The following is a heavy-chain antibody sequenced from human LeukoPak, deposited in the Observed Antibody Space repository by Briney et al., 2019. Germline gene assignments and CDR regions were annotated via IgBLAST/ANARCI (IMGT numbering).Heavy chain of an antibody. CDR3: ARVPAGGTDYYYGMDV. CDR2: TYYSGTT. Sequence: TLSLTCTVSGGSISSGGYYWSWIRQHPGKGLECIGYTYYSGTTYYNPSLKSRVSISVDTSKNQLSLKLSSVTAADTAVYYCARVPAGGTDYYYGMDVWGQGTTVTVSS. CDR1: GGSISSGGYY. V-gene: IGHV4-31*03. D-gene: IGHD6-13*01. J-gene: IGHJ6*02.